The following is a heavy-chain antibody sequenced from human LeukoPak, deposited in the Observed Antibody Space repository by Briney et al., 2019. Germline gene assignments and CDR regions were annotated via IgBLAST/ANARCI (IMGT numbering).Heavy chain of an antibody. CDR2: ISSSSSYI. V-gene: IGHV3-21*01. Sequence: GGSLRLSCAASGFTFSNFAMHWVRQAPGKGLEWVSSISSSSSYIYYADSVKGRFTISRDNAKNSLYLQMNSLRAEDTAVYYCARDPYCGGDCYPDAFDIWGQGTMVTVSS. CDR3: ARDPYCGGDCYPDAFDI. J-gene: IGHJ3*02. D-gene: IGHD2-21*02. CDR1: GFTFSNFA.